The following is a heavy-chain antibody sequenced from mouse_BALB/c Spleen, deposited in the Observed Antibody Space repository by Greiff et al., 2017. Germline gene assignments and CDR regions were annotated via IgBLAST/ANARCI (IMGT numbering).Heavy chain of an antibody. J-gene: IGHJ2*01. V-gene: IGHV5-6-5*01. Sequence: EVQVVESGGGLVKPGGSLKLSCAASGFTFSSYAMSWVRQTPEKRLEWVASISSGGSTYYPDSVKGRFTISRDNARNILYLQMSSLRSEDTAMYYCARGYDFDYWGQGTTLTVSS. CDR2: ISSGGST. D-gene: IGHD2-3*01. CDR3: ARGYDFDY. CDR1: GFTFSSYA.